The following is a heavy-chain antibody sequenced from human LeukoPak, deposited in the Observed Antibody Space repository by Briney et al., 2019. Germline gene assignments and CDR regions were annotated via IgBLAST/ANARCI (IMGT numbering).Heavy chain of an antibody. CDR1: DGSISSYY. Sequence: SETLSLTCTVSDGSISSYYWSWIRQPAGEGLEWIGHIQSSGSSKYNPSLQSRVTMSVDTSMNQFSLKVSSVNAADTAVYYCARELGTTVSFDYWGQGTLVTVSS. J-gene: IGHJ4*02. D-gene: IGHD1-26*01. V-gene: IGHV4-4*07. CDR3: ARELGTTVSFDY. CDR2: IQSSGSS.